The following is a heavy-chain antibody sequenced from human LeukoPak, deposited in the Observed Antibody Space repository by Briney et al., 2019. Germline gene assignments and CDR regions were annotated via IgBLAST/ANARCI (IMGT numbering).Heavy chain of an antibody. CDR1: GFTFNASP. J-gene: IGHJ4*02. Sequence: GGSLRLSCAASGFTFNASPMSWVRQAPGKGLEWVSSTSGSGAYTFYTDSVKGRFTISRDNSKNTLYLQMNSLRAEDTAVYYCASRATHMVATEYWGQGTLVTVSS. CDR2: TSGSGAYT. CDR3: ASRATHMVATEY. V-gene: IGHV3-23*01. D-gene: IGHD5-12*01.